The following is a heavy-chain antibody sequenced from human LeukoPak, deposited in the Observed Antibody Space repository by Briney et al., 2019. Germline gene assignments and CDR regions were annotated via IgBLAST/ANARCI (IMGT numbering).Heavy chain of an antibody. J-gene: IGHJ4*02. CDR2: IKEDGGAT. D-gene: IGHD3/OR15-3a*01. Sequence: GGSLRLSCVPSGFTFSSCWRSWVRQAPGKGLEWVASIKEDGGATYYVDSVRGRFAISRDNAKNSLYLQMDSLRVDDTAVYYCARDANLDPDYWGQGTRVTVSS. V-gene: IGHV3-7*05. CDR3: ARDANLDPDY. CDR1: GFTFSSCW.